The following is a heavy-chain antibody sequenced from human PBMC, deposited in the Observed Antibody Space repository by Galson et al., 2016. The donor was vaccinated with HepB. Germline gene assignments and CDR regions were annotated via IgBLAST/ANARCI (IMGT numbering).Heavy chain of an antibody. CDR3: ARDLVALPSSSGYYCPDFAD. D-gene: IGHD3-22*01. V-gene: IGHV3-11*01. Sequence: SLRLSCAVSGFNFSDYYMSWIRQAPGKGLEWVSYISSSSNTIYYADSVKGRFTISRDNAKNSLYLQMNSLRAEDTAVYYCARDLVALPSSSGYYCPDFADWGQGTLVTVSS. CDR2: ISSSSNTI. CDR1: GFNFSDYY. J-gene: IGHJ1*01.